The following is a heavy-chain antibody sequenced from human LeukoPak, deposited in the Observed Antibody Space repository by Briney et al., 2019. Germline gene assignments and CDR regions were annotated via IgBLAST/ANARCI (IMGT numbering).Heavy chain of an antibody. CDR1: GFTFSSYA. CDR3: ATGDSSGYQLFDY. J-gene: IGHJ4*02. D-gene: IGHD3-22*01. Sequence: GGSLRLSCAASGFTFSSYAMSWVRQAPGKGLEWVSAISGSGGSTYYADSVKGRFTISRDNSKNTLYLQMNSLRAEDTAVYYCATGDSSGYQLFDYWGQGTLVTVSS. CDR2: ISGSGGST. V-gene: IGHV3-23*01.